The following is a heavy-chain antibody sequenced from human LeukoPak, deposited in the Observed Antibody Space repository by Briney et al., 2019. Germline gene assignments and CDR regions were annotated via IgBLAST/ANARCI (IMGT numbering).Heavy chain of an antibody. J-gene: IGHJ4*02. D-gene: IGHD1-26*01. CDR2: ISSSGSTI. CDR1: GFTFSSYE. CDR3: VMTVGATILMD. Sequence: PGGSLRLSCAASGFTFSSYEMNWVRQAPGKGLEWVSYISSSGSTIYYADSVKGRFTISRDNAKNSLYLQMNSPRAEDTAVYYCVMTVGATILMDWGQGTLVTVSS. V-gene: IGHV3-48*03.